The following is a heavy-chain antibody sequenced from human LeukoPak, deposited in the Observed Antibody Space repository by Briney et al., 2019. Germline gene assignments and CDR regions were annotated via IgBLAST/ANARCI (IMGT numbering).Heavy chain of an antibody. J-gene: IGHJ4*02. V-gene: IGHV3-23*01. D-gene: IGHD4-17*01. CDR1: GFTFNTYA. CDR3: AKDYREGYGDYFDY. Sequence: GGSLRLSCAASGFTFNTYAMTWLRQAPGKGLEWVSGLSASGGNTYYADSVKGRFTISRDNSKNMLYLQMNSLRAEDTAVYYCAKDYREGYGDYFDYWGQGTLVTVSS. CDR2: LSASGGNT.